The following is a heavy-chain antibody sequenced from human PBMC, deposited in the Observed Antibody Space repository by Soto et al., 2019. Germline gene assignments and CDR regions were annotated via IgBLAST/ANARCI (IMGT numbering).Heavy chain of an antibody. J-gene: IGHJ4*02. V-gene: IGHV3-30*18. D-gene: IGHD6-19*01. CDR3: AKDAEDSSGIIDY. Sequence: VQLVESGGGVVQPGRSLRLSCAASGFTFSSYGMHWVRQAPGKGLEWVAVISYDGSNKYYADSVKGRFTISRDNSKNTLYLQMNSLRAEDTAVYYCAKDAEDSSGIIDYWGQGTLVTVSS. CDR1: GFTFSSYG. CDR2: ISYDGSNK.